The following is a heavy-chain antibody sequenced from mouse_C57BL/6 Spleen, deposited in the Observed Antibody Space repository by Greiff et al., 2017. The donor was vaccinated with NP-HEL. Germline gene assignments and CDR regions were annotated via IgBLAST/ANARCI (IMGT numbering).Heavy chain of an antibody. CDR3: ARGLDYFDY. Sequence: QVQLQQSGAELARPGASVKLSCKASGYTFTSYGISWVKQRTGQGLEWIGEIYPRSGNTYYNEKFKGKATLTADKSSSTAYMELRSLTSEDSAVYFCARGLDYFDYWGQGTTRTVSS. CDR2: IYPRSGNT. CDR1: GYTFTSYG. J-gene: IGHJ2*01. V-gene: IGHV1-81*01.